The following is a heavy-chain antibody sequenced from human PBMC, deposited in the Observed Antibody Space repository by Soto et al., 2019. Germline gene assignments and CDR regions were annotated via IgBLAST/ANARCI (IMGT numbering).Heavy chain of an antibody. CDR2: IYYSGGT. J-gene: IGHJ3*02. CDR1: GGSISSYY. V-gene: IGHV4-59*01. CDR3: ARVRDACDI. Sequence: QVQLQESGPGLVKPSETLSLTCTVSGGSISSYYWSWIRQPPGKGLEWIGYIYYSGGTNYNPSLKSRVTVSVDTSKNQSSLKLSSVTVADTGVYYCARVRDACDIWGQGTMVTVSS.